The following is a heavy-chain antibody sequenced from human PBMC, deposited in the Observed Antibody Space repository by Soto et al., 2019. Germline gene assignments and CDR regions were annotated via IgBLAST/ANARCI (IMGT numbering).Heavy chain of an antibody. V-gene: IGHV3-11*01. J-gene: IGHJ4*02. D-gene: IGHD2-8*01. CDR2: IRTSGSTI. Sequence: PGGSLRLSCAASGFTFSDYYMSWIRQAPGKGLEWVSYIRTSGSTIYYADSVKGRFTISRDNAKNSLYLQMNSLRVEDTAVYYCARLRDVMVNYWGQGTLVTVSS. CDR3: ARLRDVMVNY. CDR1: GFTFSDYY.